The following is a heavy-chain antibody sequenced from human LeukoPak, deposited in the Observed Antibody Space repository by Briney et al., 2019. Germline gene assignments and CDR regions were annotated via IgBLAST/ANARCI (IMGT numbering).Heavy chain of an antibody. V-gene: IGHV4-34*01. CDR3: ARYCTSTTCILRGFDY. Sequence: SETLSLTCAVYGESFSGYYWSWIRQPPGKGLEWIGEINHRGSINYNPSLKSRVTISVDTSTNQFSLKLSSVTAADSAVYYCARYCTSTTCILRGFDYWGQGTLVTVSS. CDR2: INHRGSI. J-gene: IGHJ4*02. CDR1: GESFSGYY. D-gene: IGHD2-2*01.